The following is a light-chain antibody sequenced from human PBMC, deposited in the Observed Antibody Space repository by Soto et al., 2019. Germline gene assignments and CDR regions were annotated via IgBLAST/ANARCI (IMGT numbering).Light chain of an antibody. CDR1: QAISDD. Sequence: AIQMTQSPSSLSASVGDRVTITCRASQAISDDLGWYQQKPGKAPKSLIYGASHLHSGVPSRFSGSGYDTDSTLTISSLQPEDFATDYCLQDDSYPLTFGPGTKVVIK. V-gene: IGKV1-6*01. CDR2: GAS. CDR3: LQDDSYPLT. J-gene: IGKJ3*01.